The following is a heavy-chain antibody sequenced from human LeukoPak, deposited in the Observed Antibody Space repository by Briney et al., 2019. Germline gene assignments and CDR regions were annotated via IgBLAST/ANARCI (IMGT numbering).Heavy chain of an antibody. V-gene: IGHV3-23*01. CDR2: ISGSGGST. CDR1: GFTFSSYA. D-gene: IGHD3-10*01. Sequence: PGGSLRLSCAASGFTFSSYAMSWIRQAPGKGLEWVSAISGSGGSTYYADSVKGRFTISRDNSKDTLYLQMNSLRAEDTAVYYCAKPPYYYGSGSYFASYYFDYWGQGTLVTVSS. J-gene: IGHJ4*02. CDR3: AKPPYYYGSGSYFASYYFDY.